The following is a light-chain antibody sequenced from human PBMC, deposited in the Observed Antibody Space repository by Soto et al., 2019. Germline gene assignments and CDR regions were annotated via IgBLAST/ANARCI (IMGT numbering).Light chain of an antibody. CDR2: GAS. CDR1: QSVSSN. J-gene: IGKJ1*01. CDR3: QQYGNSPGT. V-gene: IGKV3-15*01. Sequence: EILMTQSPVTLSVSPGERATLSCMASQSVSSNLAWYQQKPGQAPSLLIYGASTRATGIPASFSGSGSETEFTLTISRLEPEDFAVYYCQQYGNSPGTFGQGTKVDIK.